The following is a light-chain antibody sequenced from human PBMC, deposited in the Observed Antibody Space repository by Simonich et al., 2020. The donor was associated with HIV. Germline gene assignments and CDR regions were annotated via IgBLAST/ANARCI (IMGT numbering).Light chain of an antibody. CDR2: DAS. CDR3: QQRSNWPIT. CDR1: QSVGNN. V-gene: IGKV3-11*01. J-gene: IGKJ5*01. Sequence: EIVMTQSPATLSVSPGERATLSCRASQSVGNNLVWNQKKPGQAPRLLIYDASNMATGIPAVFSGSGSGTDCTLTISSLEPEDFAVYYCQQRSNWPITFGQGTRLEIK.